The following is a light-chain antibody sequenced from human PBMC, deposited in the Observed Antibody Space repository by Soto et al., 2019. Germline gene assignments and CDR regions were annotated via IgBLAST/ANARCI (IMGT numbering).Light chain of an antibody. J-gene: IGKJ1*01. CDR1: QDIRTE. CDR3: LQDYSYPRT. V-gene: IGKV1-6*01. CDR2: ATS. Sequence: AIQMTQSPSSLSASVGDRVTITCRASQDIRTELGWYQQKPGNAPKLLIYATSILQSGVPSRFSGIGSGTDFTLTISSPQPEDFATYYCLQDYSYPRTFGQGTKV.